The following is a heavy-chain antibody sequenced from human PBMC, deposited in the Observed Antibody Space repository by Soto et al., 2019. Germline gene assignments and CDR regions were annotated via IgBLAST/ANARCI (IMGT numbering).Heavy chain of an antibody. CDR2: IYYSGST. Sequence: PSETLSLTCTVSGGSISSYYWSWIRQPPGKGLEWIGYIYYSGSTNYNPSLKSRVTISVDTSKNQSSLKLSSVTAADTAVYYCARDLISRRYYGSGSNYYYGMDVWGQGTTVTVSS. CDR3: ARDLISRRYYGSGSNYYYGMDV. CDR1: GGSISSYY. J-gene: IGHJ6*02. V-gene: IGHV4-59*01. D-gene: IGHD3-10*01.